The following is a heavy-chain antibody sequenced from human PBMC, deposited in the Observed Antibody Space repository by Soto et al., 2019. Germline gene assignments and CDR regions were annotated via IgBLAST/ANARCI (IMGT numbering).Heavy chain of an antibody. D-gene: IGHD6-13*01. CDR3: ASDDEQMVPPRQGQDYGMDV. CDR1: GGTFSSYA. V-gene: IGHV1-69*13. CDR2: IIPIFGTA. Sequence: SVKVSCKASGGTFSSYAISWVRQAPGEGLEWMGGIIPIFGTANYAQKFQGRVTITADESTSTAYMELSSLRSEDTAVYYCASDDEQMVPPRQGQDYGMDVWGQGTPVTV. J-gene: IGHJ6*02.